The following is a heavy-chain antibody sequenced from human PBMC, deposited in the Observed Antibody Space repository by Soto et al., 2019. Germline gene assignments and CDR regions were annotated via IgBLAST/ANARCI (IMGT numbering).Heavy chain of an antibody. CDR3: ARVYRQSGYSSSWVFDY. CDR2: IYYSGST. D-gene: IGHD6-13*01. V-gene: IGHV4-31*03. Sequence: QVQLQESGPGLVKPSQTLSLTCTVSGGSISSGGYYWNWIRQHPGKGLEWIGYIYYSGSTYYNPSLRSRVTISADTAKSQFSLKLSSVTAADTAGYFCARVYRQSGYSSSWVFDYWGQGTLVNVSS. CDR1: GGSISSGGYY. J-gene: IGHJ4*02.